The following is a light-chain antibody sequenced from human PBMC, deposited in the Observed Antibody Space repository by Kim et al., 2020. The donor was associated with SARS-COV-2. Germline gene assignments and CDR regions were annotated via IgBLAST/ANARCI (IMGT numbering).Light chain of an antibody. CDR3: MQALISPLT. V-gene: IGKV2-28*01. CDR1: QSLLHSNGNTY. J-gene: IGKJ4*01. Sequence: PASISCRSSQSLLHSNGNTYLDWYVQKPGQSPQLLIYLVSVRASGVPDRISGSGSGTTFTLKISRVEADDVGVYYCMQALISPLTFGGGTKVDIK. CDR2: LVS.